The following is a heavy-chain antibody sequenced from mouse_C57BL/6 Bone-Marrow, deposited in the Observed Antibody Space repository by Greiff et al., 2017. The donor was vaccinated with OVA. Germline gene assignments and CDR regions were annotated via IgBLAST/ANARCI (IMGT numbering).Heavy chain of an antibody. CDR3: ARGEDY. CDR2: ISYDGSN. CDR1: GYSITSGYY. J-gene: IGHJ4*01. Sequence: EVKLQESGPGLVKPSQSLSLTCSVTGYSITSGYYWNWIRQFPGNKLEWMGYISYDGSNNYNPSLKNRISITRDTSKNQFFLKLNSVTTEDTATYYCARGEDYWGRGTSVTVSS. V-gene: IGHV3-6*01.